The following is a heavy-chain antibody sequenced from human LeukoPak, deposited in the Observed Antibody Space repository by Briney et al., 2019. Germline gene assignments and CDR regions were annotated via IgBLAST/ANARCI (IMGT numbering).Heavy chain of an antibody. D-gene: IGHD3-9*01. CDR1: GGSFSGKY. CDR3: ARGDDILTGYANWFDP. J-gene: IGHJ5*02. CDR2: ITYSGSI. Sequence: PSETLSLTCAVSGGSFSGKYWTWIRQPPGKGLEWIGEITYSGSIYYNPSLKSRVTISVDTSKNQFSLKLSSVTAADTAVYYCARGDDILTGYANWFDPWGQGTLVTVSS. V-gene: IGHV4-34*01.